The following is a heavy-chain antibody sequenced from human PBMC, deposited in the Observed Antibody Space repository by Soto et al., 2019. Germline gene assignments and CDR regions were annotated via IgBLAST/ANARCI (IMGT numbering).Heavy chain of an antibody. V-gene: IGHV3-23*01. Sequence: PGGSLRLSCAASGFTFSSYAMSWVRQAPGKGLEWVSAISGSGGSTYYADSVKGRFTISRDNSKNTLYLQMNSLRAEDTAVYYCAKEDIVVVVAAPENYYYGMDVWGQGTTVTVSS. CDR2: ISGSGGST. CDR3: AKEDIVVVVAAPENYYYGMDV. D-gene: IGHD2-15*01. CDR1: GFTFSSYA. J-gene: IGHJ6*02.